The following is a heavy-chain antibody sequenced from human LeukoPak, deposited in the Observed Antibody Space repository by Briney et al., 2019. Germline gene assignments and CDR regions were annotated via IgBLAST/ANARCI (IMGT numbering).Heavy chain of an antibody. J-gene: IGHJ1*01. Sequence: GGSLRLSCAASGFTFSSYSMNWVRQAPGKGLEWVSSISSSSSYIYYADSVKGRFTISRDNSKNTLYLQMNSLRAEDTAVYYCARDRSPTIFGVVTVYFQHWGQGTLVTVSS. CDR3: ARDRSPTIFGVVTVYFQH. D-gene: IGHD3-3*01. V-gene: IGHV3-21*01. CDR1: GFTFSSYS. CDR2: ISSSSSYI.